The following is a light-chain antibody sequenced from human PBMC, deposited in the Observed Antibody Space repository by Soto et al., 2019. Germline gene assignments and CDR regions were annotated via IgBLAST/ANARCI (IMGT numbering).Light chain of an antibody. CDR3: SSYGSTTTLV. Sequence: QSVLTQPSSVSGSPGQSITVSCTGTISDIGGYSYVSWYQHHPGKAPKLLIYEVINRPSGVSIRFSGSKSGNTASLTISGLQAEDEADYYCSSYGSTTTLVFGTGTKVNVL. CDR1: ISDIGGYSY. V-gene: IGLV2-14*01. CDR2: EVI. J-gene: IGLJ1*01.